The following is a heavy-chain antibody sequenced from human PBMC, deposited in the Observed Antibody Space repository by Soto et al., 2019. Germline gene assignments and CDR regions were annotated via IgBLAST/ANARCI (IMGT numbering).Heavy chain of an antibody. V-gene: IGHV3-11*01. Sequence: PGGSLRLSCAASGFTFSDYYMSWIRQAPGKGLEWVSYISSSGSTIYYADSVKGRFTISRDNAKNSLYLQMNSLRAEDTAVYYCDRVRRRSLSSAWFNWFDPLGQGTLVTVSS. CDR3: DRVRRRSLSSAWFNWFDP. CDR1: GFTFSDYY. J-gene: IGHJ5*02. D-gene: IGHD6-19*01. CDR2: ISSSGSTI.